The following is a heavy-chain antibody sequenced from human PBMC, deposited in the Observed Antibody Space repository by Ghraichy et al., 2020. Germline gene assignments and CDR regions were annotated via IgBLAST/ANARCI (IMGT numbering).Heavy chain of an antibody. V-gene: IGHV5-51*01. CDR1: GYNFPSYW. J-gene: IGHJ4*02. CDR2: IYPGDSDT. D-gene: IGHD3-16*01. Sequence: GESLNISCKGSGYNFPSYWIGWVRQMPGKGLEWMGIIYPGDSDTRYSPSFQGQVSFSADKSINTAYLQWSSLKASDTAIYYCARAADNTAYYFDYWGQGTLVTVSS. CDR3: ARAADNTAYYFDY.